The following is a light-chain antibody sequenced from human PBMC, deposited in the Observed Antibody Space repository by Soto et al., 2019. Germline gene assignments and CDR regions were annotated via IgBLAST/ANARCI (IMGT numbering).Light chain of an antibody. CDR2: DAS. Sequence: DIQMTQSPSTLSASVGDRVTITCRASQSISTWLAWYQQKPGKAPKVLIYDASSLKSGVPSRFSGSGSGTEFTLTISSLQPDDFATYYCQQYNSYSRTFGRGTKVEIK. V-gene: IGKV1-5*01. CDR3: QQYNSYSRT. J-gene: IGKJ1*01. CDR1: QSISTW.